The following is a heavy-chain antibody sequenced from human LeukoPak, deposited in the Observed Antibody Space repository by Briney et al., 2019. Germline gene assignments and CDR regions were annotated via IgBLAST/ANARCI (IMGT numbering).Heavy chain of an antibody. Sequence: GGSLRLFCAASGFTFSDYYMSWIRQAPGKGLEWVSYISSSGSTIYYADSVKGRFTISRDNAKNSLYLQMNSLRAEDTAVYYCARVLLADGYKEMAVVGYFDYWGQGTLVTVSS. CDR1: GFTFSDYY. D-gene: IGHD5-24*01. CDR2: ISSSGSTI. J-gene: IGHJ4*02. V-gene: IGHV3-11*04. CDR3: ARVLLADGYKEMAVVGYFDY.